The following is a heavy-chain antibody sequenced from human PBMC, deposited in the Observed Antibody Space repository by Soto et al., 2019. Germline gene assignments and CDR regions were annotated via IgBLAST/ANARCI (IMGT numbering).Heavy chain of an antibody. CDR3: ARGLGIGSNWFDP. Sequence: ASVKVSCKASGYTFTGYYMHWVLQAPGQGLEWMGWINPNSGGTNYAQKFQGWVTMTRDTSISTAYMELSRLRSDDTAVYYCARGLGIGSNWFDPWGQGTLVTVSS. D-gene: IGHD2-21*01. CDR1: GYTFTGYY. V-gene: IGHV1-2*04. CDR2: INPNSGGT. J-gene: IGHJ5*02.